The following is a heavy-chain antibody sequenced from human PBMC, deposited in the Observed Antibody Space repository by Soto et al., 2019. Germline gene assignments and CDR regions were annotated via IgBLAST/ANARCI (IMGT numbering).Heavy chain of an antibody. CDR1: GGSISSSSYY. D-gene: IGHD6-19*01. CDR3: ASLYSSGLFYFDY. V-gene: IGHV4-39*02. J-gene: IGHJ4*02. Sequence: SETLSLTCTVSGGSISSSSYYWGWIRQPPGKGLEWIGCIYYSGSTYYNPSLKSRVTISVDTSTNHFSLELNSVTATDTAVYYCASLYSSGLFYFDYWGQGTLVTVSS. CDR2: IYYSGST.